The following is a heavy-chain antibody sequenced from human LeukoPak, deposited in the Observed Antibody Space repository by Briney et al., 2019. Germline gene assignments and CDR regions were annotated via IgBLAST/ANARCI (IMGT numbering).Heavy chain of an antibody. CDR3: ARDQNIAAAGTYYGMDV. D-gene: IGHD6-13*01. CDR2: ISSSGSTI. V-gene: IGHV3-48*03. Sequence: GGSLRLSCAASGFTFSSYEMNWVRQAPGKGLEWVSYISSSGSTICYADSVKGRFTISRDNAKNSLYLQMSSLRAEDTAVYYCARDQNIAAAGTYYGMDVWGQGTTVTVSS. CDR1: GFTFSSYE. J-gene: IGHJ6*02.